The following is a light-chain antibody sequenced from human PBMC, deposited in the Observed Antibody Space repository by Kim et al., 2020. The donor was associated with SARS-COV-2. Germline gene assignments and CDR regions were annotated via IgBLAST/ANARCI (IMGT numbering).Light chain of an antibody. V-gene: IGLV3-1*01. J-gene: IGLJ1*01. CDR3: QAWDSNTRV. CDR1: ELVDKY. CDR2: EDS. Sequence: SYELTQTPSLSVSPGQTANITWSGDELVDKYISWYQQRPGQSPVLVIYEDSRRPSGIPERFSGSTSRSIATLTIRGVQALDEAGYYCQAWDSNTRVFGAGTNVTV.